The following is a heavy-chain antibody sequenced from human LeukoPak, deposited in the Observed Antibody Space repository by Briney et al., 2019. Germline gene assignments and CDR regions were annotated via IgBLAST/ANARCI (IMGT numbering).Heavy chain of an antibody. D-gene: IGHD5-18*01. Sequence: SETLSLTCTVSGGSVSSGSYYWSWFRQPPGKGLEWIGYIYYSGSTNYNPSLKSRVTISVDTSKNQFSLKLSSVTAADTAVYYRASSVDTAMPRVDYWGQGTLVTVSS. CDR1: GGSVSSGSYY. CDR3: ASSVDTAMPRVDY. CDR2: IYYSGST. V-gene: IGHV4-61*01. J-gene: IGHJ4*02.